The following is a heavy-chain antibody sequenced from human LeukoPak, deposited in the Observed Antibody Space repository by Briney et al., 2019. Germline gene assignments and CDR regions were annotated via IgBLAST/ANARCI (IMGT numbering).Heavy chain of an antibody. CDR3: AREVVVVPAARGYYYGMDV. CDR2: ISAYNANT. V-gene: IGHV1-18*01. J-gene: IGHJ6*02. Sequence: ASVKVSCKASGYTFTSYGISWVRQAPGQGLEWMGWISAYNANTNYAQELQGRVTLTTDTSTGTVYMELSSLRSEDTAVYYCAREVVVVPAARGYYYGMDVWGQGTTVTVSS. D-gene: IGHD2-2*01. CDR1: GYTFTSYG.